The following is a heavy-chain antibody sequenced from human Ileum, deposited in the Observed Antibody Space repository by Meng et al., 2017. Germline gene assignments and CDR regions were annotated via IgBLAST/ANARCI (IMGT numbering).Heavy chain of an antibody. Sequence: VPLKELGQGVGEHWDTLSLTWPVSVSSLSSGDWWSWVRQSPGKGLEWIGEMYPSGTTNYNPSLKSRVTISMDTSKNQLPLKLSSVTAADTAVYYCARHIAVSGTRGFDSWGQGTLVTVSS. D-gene: IGHD6-19*01. CDR1: VSSLSSGDW. J-gene: IGHJ4*02. CDR2: MYPSGTT. CDR3: ARHIAVSGTRGFDS. V-gene: IGHV4-4*02.